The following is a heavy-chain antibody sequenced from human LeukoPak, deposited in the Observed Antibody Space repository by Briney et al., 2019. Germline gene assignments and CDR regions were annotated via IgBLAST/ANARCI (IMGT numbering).Heavy chain of an antibody. V-gene: IGHV4-34*01. CDR1: GGSFSGYY. D-gene: IGHD2-2*01. CDR3: ARALVPRRGGYFDY. Sequence: SETLSLTCAVYGGSFSGYYWSWIRQPPGNGLEWIGEINHSGSTNYNPSLKSRVTISVVTSKNQFSLKLSSVTAADTAVYYCARALVPRRGGYFDYWGQGTLVTVSS. CDR2: INHSGST. J-gene: IGHJ4*02.